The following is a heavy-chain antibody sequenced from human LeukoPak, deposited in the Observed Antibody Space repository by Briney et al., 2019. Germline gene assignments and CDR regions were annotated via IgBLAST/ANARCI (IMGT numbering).Heavy chain of an antibody. D-gene: IGHD5-12*01. CDR3: ARAEGIVATIVGYYYYYGMDV. CDR1: GYTFTGFY. Sequence: ASVKVSCKASGYTFTGFYMHWVRQAPGQWLEWMGRSTPNSGGTNYAQTFRGWVTMTRDTSISTAYMELSRLRSDDTAVYYCARAEGIVATIVGYYYYYGMDVWGQGTTVTVSS. V-gene: IGHV1-2*04. CDR2: STPNSGGT. J-gene: IGHJ6*02.